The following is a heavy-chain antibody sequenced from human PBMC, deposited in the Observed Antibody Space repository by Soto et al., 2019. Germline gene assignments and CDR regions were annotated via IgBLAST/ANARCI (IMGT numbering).Heavy chain of an antibody. CDR2: IVPIVDTS. J-gene: IGHJ3*01. Sequence: SVKVSCKTSGGTFSSYAISWVRQAPGQGLEWMGGIVPIVDTSTYAQKFQGRVTITADESTSTAYMELSSLRSEDTAVYYCARGGYDFWSGYSRGAFDLWGQGTMVTVSS. CDR1: GGTFSSYA. D-gene: IGHD3-3*01. CDR3: ARGGYDFWSGYSRGAFDL. V-gene: IGHV1-69*13.